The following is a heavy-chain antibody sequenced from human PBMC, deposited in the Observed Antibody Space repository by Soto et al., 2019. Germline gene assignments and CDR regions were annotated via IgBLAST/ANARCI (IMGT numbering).Heavy chain of an antibody. Sequence: ASVKVSCKASGYTLTSYGISWVRQAPGQGLEWMGWISAYNGNTNYAQKLQGRVTMTTDTSTSTAYMELRSLRSDDTAVYYCARATLYCRGGSCYSDAFDYWGQGTLVTVSS. CDR1: GYTLTSYG. CDR2: ISAYNGNT. V-gene: IGHV1-18*01. D-gene: IGHD2-15*01. CDR3: ARATLYCRGGSCYSDAFDY. J-gene: IGHJ4*02.